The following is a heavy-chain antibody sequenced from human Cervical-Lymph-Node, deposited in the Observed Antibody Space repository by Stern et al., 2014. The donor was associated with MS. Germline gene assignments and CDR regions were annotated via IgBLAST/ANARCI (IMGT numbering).Heavy chain of an antibody. CDR2: SNPSGCKT. CDR1: GYTFTTYY. CDR3: ARVLSLATSDS. Sequence: QVQLGQSGAEIRKPGASVKISCEASGYTFTTYYMHWVRQAPGQGLEWLAVSNPSGCKTSYAQRFQGSVTVTGDTSTSTVYMELTGLRSEDTSVYYCARVLSLATSDSWGQGTLVIVSS. J-gene: IGHJ4*02. V-gene: IGHV1-46*01. D-gene: IGHD1-1*01.